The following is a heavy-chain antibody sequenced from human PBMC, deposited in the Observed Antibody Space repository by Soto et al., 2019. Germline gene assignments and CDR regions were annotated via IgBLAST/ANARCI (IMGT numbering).Heavy chain of an antibody. CDR1: GGSISSGGYS. Sequence: SETLSLTCAVSGGSISSGGYSWSWIRQPPGKGLEWIGYIYHSGSTYYNPSLKSRVTISVDRSKNQFSLKLSSVTAADTAVYYCARGLTQWENFDYWGQGTLVTVSS. V-gene: IGHV4-30-2*01. CDR2: IYHSGST. CDR3: ARGLTQWENFDY. J-gene: IGHJ4*02. D-gene: IGHD1-26*01.